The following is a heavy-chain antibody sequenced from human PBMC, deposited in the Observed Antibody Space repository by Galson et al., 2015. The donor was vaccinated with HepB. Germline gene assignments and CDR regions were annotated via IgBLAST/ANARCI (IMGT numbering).Heavy chain of an antibody. J-gene: IGHJ3*01. D-gene: IGHD6-19*01. V-gene: IGHV5-10-1*01. CDR2: IDPSDSYS. CDR1: GYSFTSYW. Sequence: QSGAEVKKPGESLRISCKGSGYSFTSYWISWVRQMPGKGLEWVARIDPSDSYSNYRPSFQGHVTLSADKSISTAYLQWSSLKASDTAMYYCARHGPYRSGWPLGVWGQGTMVTVSS. CDR3: ARHGPYRSGWPLGV.